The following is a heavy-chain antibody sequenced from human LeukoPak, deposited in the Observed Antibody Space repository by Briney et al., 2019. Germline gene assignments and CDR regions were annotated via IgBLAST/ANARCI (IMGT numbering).Heavy chain of an antibody. V-gene: IGHV4-59*01. Sequence: PSETLSFTSTVSSCTIGTYYWGRLRQPQGMGLEGMGNIYPSGSTNYKPSLKSRVTIALDTSKNQFSLKLSFVTAADTAVYYCARGVAAPGTGGLSWFDPWGQGTLVTVSS. CDR3: ARGVAAPGTGGLSWFDP. D-gene: IGHD6-13*01. CDR2: IYPSGST. CDR1: SCTIGTYY. J-gene: IGHJ5*02.